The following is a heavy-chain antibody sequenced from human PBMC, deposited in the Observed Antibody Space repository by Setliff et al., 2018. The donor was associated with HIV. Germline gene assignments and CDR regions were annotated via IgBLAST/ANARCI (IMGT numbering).Heavy chain of an antibody. J-gene: IGHJ6*02. CDR1: GGSISNSNYF. Sequence: SETLSLTCTVSGGSISNSNYFWDWIRQPPGKGLEWIGSAGSADYGGNAYYNPSLKSRVTISVETSKNQFSLKLTSVTAADTAVYYCARSYCGGGLCFRGLDLWGQGTMVTVSS. D-gene: IGHD2-21*01. CDR3: ARSYCGGGLCFRGLDL. V-gene: IGHV4-39*07. CDR2: AGSADYGGNA.